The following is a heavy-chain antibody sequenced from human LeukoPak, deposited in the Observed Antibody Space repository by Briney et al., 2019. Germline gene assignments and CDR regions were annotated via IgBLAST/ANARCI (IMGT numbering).Heavy chain of an antibody. CDR3: VRWGQLAFDY. CDR2: ISSNGGST. CDR1: GFTFSSYA. Sequence: GGALRLSCAASGFTFSSYAMHWVRQAPGKGLEYVSAISSNGGSTYYANSVKGRFTISRDNSKNTLYLQMGSLRAEDMAVYYCVRWGQLAFDYWGQGTLVTVSS. V-gene: IGHV3-64*01. D-gene: IGHD6-6*01. J-gene: IGHJ4*02.